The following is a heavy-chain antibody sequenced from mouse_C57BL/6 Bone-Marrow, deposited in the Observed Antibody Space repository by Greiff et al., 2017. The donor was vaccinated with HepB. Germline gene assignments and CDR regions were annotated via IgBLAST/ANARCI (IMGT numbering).Heavy chain of an antibody. CDR1: GFTFNTYA. CDR3: VRSHYGSSLYYAMDY. J-gene: IGHJ4*01. Sequence: DVKLVESGGGLVQPKGSLKLSCAASGFTFNTYAMHWVRQAPGKGLEWVARIRSKSSNYATYYADSVKDRFTIARDDSQSMLNLQMNNLKTEDTAMYYGVRSHYGSSLYYAMDYWGQGTSVTVSS. D-gene: IGHD1-1*01. V-gene: IGHV10-3*01. CDR2: IRSKSSNYAT.